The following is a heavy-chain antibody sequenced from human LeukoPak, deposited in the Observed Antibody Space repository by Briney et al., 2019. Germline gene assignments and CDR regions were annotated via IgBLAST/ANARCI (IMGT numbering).Heavy chain of an antibody. Sequence: PGGSLRLSCAASGFTFDDYVMHWVRQAPGKGLEWVSLISGDGGSTYYADSVKGRFTISRDNSKNSLYLQMNSLRTEDTALYYCAKDIKGSSMVRGVIIDYWGQGTLVTVSS. J-gene: IGHJ4*02. D-gene: IGHD3-10*01. CDR3: AKDIKGSSMVRGVIIDY. V-gene: IGHV3-43*02. CDR1: GFTFDDYV. CDR2: ISGDGGST.